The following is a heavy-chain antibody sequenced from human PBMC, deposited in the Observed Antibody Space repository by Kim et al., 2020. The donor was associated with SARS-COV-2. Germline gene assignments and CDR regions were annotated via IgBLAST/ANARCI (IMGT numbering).Heavy chain of an antibody. D-gene: IGHD7-27*01. CDR1: GFSFSNDW. Sequence: GGSLRLSCAASGFSFSNDWMHWVRQAPGRGLVWVSHISPDGGAIHYADSVKGRFTISRDNAKSILYLQMNSLRVEDTAVYYCTRDLPRTGDAWGQGTPVTVSS. CDR3: TRDLPRTGDA. J-gene: IGHJ4*02. V-gene: IGHV3-74*01. CDR2: ISPDGGAI.